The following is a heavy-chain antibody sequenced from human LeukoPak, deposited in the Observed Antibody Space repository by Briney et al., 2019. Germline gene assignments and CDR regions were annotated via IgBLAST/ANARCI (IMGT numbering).Heavy chain of an antibody. CDR3: ARAADSGSHPHPWYFDL. Sequence: PGGSLRLSCAASGFTFSDYYMSWIRQAPGKGLEWVSYISSSGSTIYYADSVKGRFTISRDNAKNSLYLQMNSLRAEDTAVYYCARAADSGSHPHPWYFDLWGRGTLVTVSS. J-gene: IGHJ2*01. CDR1: GFTFSDYY. CDR2: ISSSGSTI. V-gene: IGHV3-11*04. D-gene: IGHD1-26*01.